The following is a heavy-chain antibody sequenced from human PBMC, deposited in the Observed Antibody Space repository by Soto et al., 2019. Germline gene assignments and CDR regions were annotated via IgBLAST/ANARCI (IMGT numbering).Heavy chain of an antibody. Sequence: SETLSLTCTVSGGSISNYYWNWIRQSPGKGLEWIGYIYSSGSTHYNPSLQNRVTISIDTSKNQVSLKVNSVTAADTAVYYCAREQTGTFDYWGQGTLVTVSS. CDR1: GGSISNYY. CDR2: IYSSGST. V-gene: IGHV4-59*01. J-gene: IGHJ4*02. CDR3: AREQTGTFDY. D-gene: IGHD1-7*01.